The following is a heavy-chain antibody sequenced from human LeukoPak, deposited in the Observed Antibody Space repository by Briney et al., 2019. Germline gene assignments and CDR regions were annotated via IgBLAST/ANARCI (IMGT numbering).Heavy chain of an antibody. CDR3: ARDFTGGGSSWSDNWFDP. V-gene: IGHV1-46*01. Sequence: ASVKVSCKASVYTFTSFYIHWVRRAPGQGLEWMGIINPSSGYTTYARNFQGRVTMTRDTSTNTVYMELSSLRSEDTAVYYCARDFTGGGSSWSDNWFDPWGQGTLVTVSS. CDR1: VYTFTSFY. J-gene: IGHJ5*02. CDR2: INPSSGYT. D-gene: IGHD6-13*01.